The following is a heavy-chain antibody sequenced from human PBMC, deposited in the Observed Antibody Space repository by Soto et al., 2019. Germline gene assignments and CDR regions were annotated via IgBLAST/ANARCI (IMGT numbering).Heavy chain of an antibody. CDR1: GDSVSSNSAA. CDR2: TYYRSKWYN. V-gene: IGHV6-1*01. CDR3: AREGYSSGWPSMLLAFDI. Sequence: PSQTLSLTCAISGDSVSSNSAAWNWIRQSPSRGLEWLGRTYYRSKWYNDYAVSVKSRITINPDTSKNQFSLKLSSVTAADTAVYYCAREGYSSGWPSMLLAFDIWGQGTMVTVSS. J-gene: IGHJ3*02. D-gene: IGHD6-19*01.